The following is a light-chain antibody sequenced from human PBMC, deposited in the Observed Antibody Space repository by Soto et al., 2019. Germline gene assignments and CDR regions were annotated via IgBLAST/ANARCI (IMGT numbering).Light chain of an antibody. CDR2: AS. CDR1: QSVSDMY. V-gene: IGKV3-20*01. Sequence: EIVLTQSPGTLSLSPGERATLSCRASQSVSDMYLAWYQQKPGQAPRLLIYASNRATGIPDRFSGSGSGTHFTLTSSRRELEDFAVYCCEHYGTSALFGPGTKVEIK. CDR3: EHYGTSAL. J-gene: IGKJ3*01.